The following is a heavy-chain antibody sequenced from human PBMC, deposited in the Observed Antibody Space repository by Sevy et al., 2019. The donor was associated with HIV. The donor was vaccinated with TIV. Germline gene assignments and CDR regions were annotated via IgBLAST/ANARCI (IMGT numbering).Heavy chain of an antibody. CDR3: AKTEYTSGWFY. CDR1: GFSFYTYA. D-gene: IGHD6-19*01. J-gene: IGHJ4*02. Sequence: GGSLRLSCPTSGFSFYTYAMTWVRQAPGKGLEWLASITDNGAKTFYADSVKGRFTISRDNSQSTLFLHMNSLRGDDTAVYFCAKTEYTSGWFYWGQGTLVTVSS. CDR2: ITDNGAKT. V-gene: IGHV3-23*01.